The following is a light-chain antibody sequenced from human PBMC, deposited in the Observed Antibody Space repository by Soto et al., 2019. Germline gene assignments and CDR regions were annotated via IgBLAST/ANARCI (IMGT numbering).Light chain of an antibody. CDR1: QDIDKY. CDR3: QQYVNFLT. J-gene: IGKJ4*01. Sequence: DIQMTQSPSSLSASVGDRVTITCQASQDIDKYLNWYQQKPGKAPKLLIYDASNLETGVPSRFSGSGSGTDFTFTISSLQPEDIATYYCQQYVNFLTFGVWTKVEIK. V-gene: IGKV1-33*01. CDR2: DAS.